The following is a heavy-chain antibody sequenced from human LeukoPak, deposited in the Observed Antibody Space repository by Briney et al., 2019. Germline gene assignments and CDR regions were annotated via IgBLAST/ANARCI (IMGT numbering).Heavy chain of an antibody. CDR2: IYYSGST. CDR1: GGSISSFY. D-gene: IGHD6-6*01. Sequence: SETLSLTCTVSGGSISSFYWGWIRQPPGKGLEWIGSIYYSGSTYYNPSLKSRVTFSVDTSKNQFSLKVSSLTAADTAVYYCARAGAIAARPYNWFDPWGQGTLVTVSS. CDR3: ARAGAIAARPYNWFDP. V-gene: IGHV4-39*01. J-gene: IGHJ5*02.